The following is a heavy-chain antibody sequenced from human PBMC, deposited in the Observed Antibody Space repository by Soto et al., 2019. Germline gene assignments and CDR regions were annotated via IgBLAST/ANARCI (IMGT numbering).Heavy chain of an antibody. CDR3: AREGGDILSGYYDY. D-gene: IGHD3-9*01. CDR1: GFTVSSNY. J-gene: IGHJ4*02. CDR2: IYSGGST. V-gene: IGHV3-66*01. Sequence: GGSLRLSCAASGFTVSSNYMSWVRQAPGKGLEWVSVIYSGGSTYYAGSVKGRFTISRDNSKNTLYLQMNSLRAEDTAVYYCAREGGDILSGYYDYWGQGTLVTVSS.